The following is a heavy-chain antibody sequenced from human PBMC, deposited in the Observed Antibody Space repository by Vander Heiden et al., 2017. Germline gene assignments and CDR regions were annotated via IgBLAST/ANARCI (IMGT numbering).Heavy chain of an antibody. J-gene: IGHJ4*02. V-gene: IGHV2-26*01. D-gene: IGHD6-19*01. CDR1: GFSVSSAAMG. CDR2: VSSNDEK. CDR3: ARFSSGWYTYFDF. Sequence: QVTLKESGPVLVKPAETPTLTCTVAGFSVSSAAMGVSWIRQPPGKALEWLAHVSSNDEKSYSTSLKSRLTISKDTSKSQVVLTMTNMDPVDTATYFCARFSSGWYTYFDFWGQGTLVTVSS.